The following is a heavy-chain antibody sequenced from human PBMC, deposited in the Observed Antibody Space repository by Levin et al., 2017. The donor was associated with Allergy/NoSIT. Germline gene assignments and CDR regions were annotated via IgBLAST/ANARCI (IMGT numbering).Heavy chain of an antibody. CDR3: AKGPHRNFDQDTSYLEN. J-gene: IGHJ4*02. CDR1: GFIFNSYA. CDR2: VSANGHDT. V-gene: IGHV3-23*01. D-gene: IGHD3-9*01. Sequence: GGSLRLSCQGSGFIFNSYAMSWVRQAPGKGLQWVSAVSANGHDTYYADSVKGRFTISRDYSKNTVSLQMGSLRGEDTAVYYCAKGPHRNFDQDTSYLENWGQGALVTVSS.